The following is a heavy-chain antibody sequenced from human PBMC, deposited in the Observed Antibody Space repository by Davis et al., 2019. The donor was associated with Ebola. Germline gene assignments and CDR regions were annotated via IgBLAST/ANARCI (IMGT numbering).Heavy chain of an antibody. CDR2: IYYSGST. CDR3: ARGPPSIAARVFDY. D-gene: IGHD6-6*01. J-gene: IGHJ4*02. Sequence: MPSETLSLTCTVSGGSISSGDYYWSWIRQPPGKGLEWIGYIYYSGSTNYNPSLKSRVTISVDTSKNQFSLKLSSVTAADTAVYYCARGPPSIAARVFDYWGQGTLVTVSS. V-gene: IGHV4-61*08. CDR1: GGSISSGDYY.